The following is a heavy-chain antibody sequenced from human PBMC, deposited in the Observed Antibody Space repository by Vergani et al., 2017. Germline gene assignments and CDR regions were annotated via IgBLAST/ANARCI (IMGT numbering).Heavy chain of an antibody. CDR2: IYYSGST. CDR3: ARDTGSHWGPDAFDI. D-gene: IGHD1-26*01. J-gene: IGHJ3*02. CDR1: GGSITTYY. V-gene: IGHV4-59*01. Sequence: QVQLQESGPGLVKPSETLSLTCTVSGGSITTYYWSWIRQPPGKGLEWIGYIYYSGSTNCNPSLKSRVTISLDTSKHQFSLKLSSVTAADTAVYYCARDTGSHWGPDAFDIWGQGTMVTVSS.